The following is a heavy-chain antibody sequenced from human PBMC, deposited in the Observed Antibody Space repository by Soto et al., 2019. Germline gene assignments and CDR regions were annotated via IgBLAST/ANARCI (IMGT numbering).Heavy chain of an antibody. CDR2: IYHSGST. V-gene: IGHV4-38-2*01. D-gene: IGHD1-1*01. CDR1: GYSISSGYY. Sequence: SETLSLTCAVSGYSISSGYYWGWIRQPPGKGLEWIGSIYHSGSTYYNPSLKSRVTISVDTSKNQFSLKLSSVTAADTAVYYCARGRYNWNVQYYFDYWGQGTLVTVS. CDR3: ARGRYNWNVQYYFDY. J-gene: IGHJ4*02.